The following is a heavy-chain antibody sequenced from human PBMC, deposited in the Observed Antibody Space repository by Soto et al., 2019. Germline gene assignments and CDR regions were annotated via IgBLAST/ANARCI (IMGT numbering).Heavy chain of an antibody. CDR2: IYYSGST. Sequence: QLQLQESGPGLVKPSETLSLTCTVSGGSISSSSYYWGWIRQPPGKGLEWIGSIYYSGSTYYNPSLKSRVTISADTSKNQFSLKLSSVPAADTAVYYCARGPTIFGVAINDYYFDYWGQGTLVTVSS. D-gene: IGHD3-3*01. CDR1: GGSISSSSYY. CDR3: ARGPTIFGVAINDYYFDY. J-gene: IGHJ4*02. V-gene: IGHV4-39*01.